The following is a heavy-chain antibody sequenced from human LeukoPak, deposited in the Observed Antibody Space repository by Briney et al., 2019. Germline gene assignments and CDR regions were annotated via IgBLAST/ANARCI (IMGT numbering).Heavy chain of an antibody. CDR1: GFTFSTYT. D-gene: IGHD4/OR15-4a*01. V-gene: IGHV3-23*01. J-gene: IGHJ4*02. Sequence: GGSLRLSCAGSGFTFSTYTMNWVRQAPGKGLEWVSSLSGSGSSTFYADSVKGRFTVSRDNSKNTLYLQMNSLRAEDTAVYYCAKELNDYPHSDYWGQGTLVTVSS. CDR3: AKELNDYPHSDY. CDR2: LSGSGSST.